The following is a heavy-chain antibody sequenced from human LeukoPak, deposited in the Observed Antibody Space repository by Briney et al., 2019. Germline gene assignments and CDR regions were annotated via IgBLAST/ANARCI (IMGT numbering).Heavy chain of an antibody. CDR3: ARSSHYYYGSGPLHAYYFDY. D-gene: IGHD3-10*01. J-gene: IGHJ4*02. CDR1: GYSFTSYW. CDR2: IYPGDSDT. V-gene: IGHV5-51*01. Sequence: GESLKISCKGSGYSFTSYWIGWVRRKPGKGLGWMGIIYPGDSDTRNSPSLQGQVIISVDKSISTAYLQWSSLKASDTAMYYCARSSHYYYGSGPLHAYYFDYWGQGTLVTVSS.